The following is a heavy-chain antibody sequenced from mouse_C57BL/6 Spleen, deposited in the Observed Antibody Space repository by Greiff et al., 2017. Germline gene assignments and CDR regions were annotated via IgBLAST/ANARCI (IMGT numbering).Heavy chain of an antibody. CDR3: AKGDDGYPRYFDV. Sequence: QVQLKESGPGLVQPSQSLSITCTVSGFSLTSYGVHWVRQSPGKGLEWLGVIWRGGSTDYNAAFMSRLSITTDNSKSQVFFKMNSLQADDTAIDYCAKGDDGYPRYFDVWGTGTTVTVSS. D-gene: IGHD2-3*01. CDR2: IWRGGST. CDR1: GFSLTSYG. J-gene: IGHJ1*03. V-gene: IGHV2-5*01.